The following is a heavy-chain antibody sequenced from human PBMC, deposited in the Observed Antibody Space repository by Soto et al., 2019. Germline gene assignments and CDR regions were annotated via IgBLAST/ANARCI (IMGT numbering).Heavy chain of an antibody. J-gene: IGHJ4*02. D-gene: IGHD6-19*01. Sequence: ASVKVSCKASGYTFTSYYIHWVRQAPGQGLEWMGIFNPLSGSTAYAQKFQGRVTLTRDTSTNTVSMELSSLRSEDTAVYYCARGTWDSSGWYTFPFDYWGQGTVVTVSS. V-gene: IGHV1-46*01. CDR1: GYTFTSYY. CDR2: FNPLSGST. CDR3: ARGTWDSSGWYTFPFDY.